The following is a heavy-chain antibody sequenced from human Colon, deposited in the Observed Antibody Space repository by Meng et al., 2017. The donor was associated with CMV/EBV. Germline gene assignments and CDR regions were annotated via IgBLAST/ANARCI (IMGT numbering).Heavy chain of an antibody. J-gene: IGHJ2*01. CDR3: ARVGVVPAARTYWYFDL. CDR2: INSDGSST. D-gene: IGHD2-2*01. CDR1: GFTFSSYW. Sequence: GGSLRLSCAASGFTFSSYWMHWVRHAPGTGLVWVSRINSDGSSTSYADSVKGRFTISRDNAKNTLYLQRNSRRAEDTAVYYCARVGVVPAARTYWYFDLWGRGTLVTVSS. V-gene: IGHV3-74*01.